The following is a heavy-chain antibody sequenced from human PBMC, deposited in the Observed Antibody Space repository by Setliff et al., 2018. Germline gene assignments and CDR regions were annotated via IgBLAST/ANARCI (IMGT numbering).Heavy chain of an antibody. D-gene: IGHD1-26*01. CDR3: ARVRAYSGSYYFDY. V-gene: IGHV1-69*13. CDR2: IIPIFGTA. J-gene: IGHJ4*02. CDR1: GGTFSSYG. Sequence: GASVKVSCKASGGTFSSYGVSWVRQAPGQGIEWMGGIIPIFGTAIYAQKFQGRVTITADESTSTAYMELSSLRSEDTAVYYCARVRAYSGSYYFDYWGQGTLVTVSS.